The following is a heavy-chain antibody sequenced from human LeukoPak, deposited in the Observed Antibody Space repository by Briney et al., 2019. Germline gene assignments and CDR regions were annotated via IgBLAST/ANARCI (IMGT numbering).Heavy chain of an antibody. CDR2: IIPIFGTA. J-gene: IGHJ3*02. CDR1: GGTFSSYA. D-gene: IGHD1-26*01. Sequence: ASVKVSCKASGGTFSSYAISWVRQASGQGLEWMGGIIPIFGTANYAQKFQGRVTITADESTSTAYMELSSLRSEDTAVYYCARSGSWRPGAFDIWGQGTIVTVSS. CDR3: ARSGSWRPGAFDI. V-gene: IGHV1-69*13.